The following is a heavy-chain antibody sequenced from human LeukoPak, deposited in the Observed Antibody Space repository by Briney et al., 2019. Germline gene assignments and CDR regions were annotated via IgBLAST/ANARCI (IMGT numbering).Heavy chain of an antibody. D-gene: IGHD4-17*01. CDR3: AKDRRTTVTSSFDS. V-gene: IGHV3-30*18. J-gene: IGHJ4*02. CDR1: GFSIGNHG. Sequence: GGSLRLSCAVSGFSIGNHGMHWVRQAPDKGLEWVAMISHDGGAEYYGDSVKGRLTISRDNSENTLYLQMNGLRVEDTAVYYCAKDRRTTVTSSFDSWGQGTLVTVSS. CDR2: ISHDGGAE.